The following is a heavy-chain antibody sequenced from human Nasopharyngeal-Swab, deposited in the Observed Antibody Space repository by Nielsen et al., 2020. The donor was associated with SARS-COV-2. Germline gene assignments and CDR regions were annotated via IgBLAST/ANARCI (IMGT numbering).Heavy chain of an antibody. V-gene: IGHV3-23*01. CDR1: GFTFSSYA. CDR3: AKDLRVTTSAFDI. CDR2: ISGSGGST. Sequence: GASLKISCAASGFTFSSYAMSWVRQAPGKGLEWVSAISGSGGSTYYADSVKGRFTISRDNSKNTLYLQMNSLRAEDTAVYYCAKDLRVTTSAFDIWGQGTMVTVSS. J-gene: IGHJ3*02. D-gene: IGHD4-17*01.